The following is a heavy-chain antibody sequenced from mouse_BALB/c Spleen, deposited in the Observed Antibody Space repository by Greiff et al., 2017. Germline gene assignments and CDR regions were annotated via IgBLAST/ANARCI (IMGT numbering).Heavy chain of an antibody. CDR3: ARDFGGYPAWFAY. Sequence: VQLQQSGPGLVAPSQSLSITCTVSGFSLTSYGVHWVRQPPGKGLEWLGVIWAGGSTNYNSALMSRLSISKDNSKSQVFLKMNSLQTDDTAMYYCARDFGGYPAWFAYWGQGTLVTVSA. CDR2: IWAGGST. CDR1: GFSLTSYG. V-gene: IGHV2-9*02. D-gene: IGHD1-1*02. J-gene: IGHJ3*01.